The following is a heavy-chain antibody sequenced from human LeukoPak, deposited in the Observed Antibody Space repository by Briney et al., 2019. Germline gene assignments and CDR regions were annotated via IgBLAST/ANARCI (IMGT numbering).Heavy chain of an antibody. D-gene: IGHD1-26*01. J-gene: IGHJ3*02. CDR3: ARGKWELLVSAFDI. V-gene: IGHV1-18*01. CDR1: GYTFSNYV. CDR2: ISAYHGNK. Sequence: ASVKVSCKASGYTFSNYVVTWVRQAPGQGLEWMGWISAYHGNKQYAQNSQGRVTMTTDTSTSTAYMELRSLTSDDTAMYYCARGKWELLVSAFDIWGQGTMVTVSS.